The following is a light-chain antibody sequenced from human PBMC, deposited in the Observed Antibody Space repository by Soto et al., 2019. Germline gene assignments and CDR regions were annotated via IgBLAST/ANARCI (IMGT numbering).Light chain of an antibody. CDR3: HQYNSYST. Sequence: DIQMTQSPSTLSASVGDRVTITCRASQTISSLLAWYQQKPGKAPKLLIYDASNLESGVPSRFSGSGSGTEFTLTIRSLQPDDFATYYCHQYNSYSTFGQGTKVEIK. V-gene: IGKV1-5*01. CDR2: DAS. J-gene: IGKJ1*01. CDR1: QTISSL.